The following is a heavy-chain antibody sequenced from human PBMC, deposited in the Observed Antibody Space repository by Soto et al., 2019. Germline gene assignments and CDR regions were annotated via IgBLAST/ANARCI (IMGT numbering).Heavy chain of an antibody. Sequence: ASLKVSCKASGYTFTGYYMHWVRQAPGQGLEWMGWINPNSGGTNYAQKFQGRVTMTRDTSISTAYMELSRLRSDDTAVYYCARAELRFLEWPWFDPWGQGTLVTGSS. V-gene: IGHV1-2*02. D-gene: IGHD3-3*01. CDR2: INPNSGGT. CDR1: GYTFTGYY. J-gene: IGHJ5*02. CDR3: ARAELRFLEWPWFDP.